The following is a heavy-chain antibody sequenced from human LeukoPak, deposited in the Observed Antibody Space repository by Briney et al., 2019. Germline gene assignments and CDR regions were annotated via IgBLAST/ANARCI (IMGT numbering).Heavy chain of an antibody. J-gene: IGHJ5*02. CDR3: ARETELLWSQLAWFDP. D-gene: IGHD3-10*01. V-gene: IGHV4-59*12. CDR2: IYYSGST. Sequence: SETLSLTCTVSGGSISSYYWSWIRQPPGKGLEWIGYIYYSGSTNYNPSLKSRVTISVDTSKNQFSLKLSSVTAADTAVYYCARETELLWSQLAWFDPWGQGTLVTVSS. CDR1: GGSISSYY.